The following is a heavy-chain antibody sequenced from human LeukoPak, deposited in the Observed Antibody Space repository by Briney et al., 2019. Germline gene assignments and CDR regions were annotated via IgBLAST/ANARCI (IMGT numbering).Heavy chain of an antibody. CDR1: GFTFDDYA. CDR3: ARVRGGNPGYFDL. D-gene: IGHD4-23*01. V-gene: IGHV3-43D*03. CDR2: ISWDGGST. J-gene: IGHJ2*01. Sequence: GGSLRLSRAASGFTFDDYAMHWVRQAPGKGLEWVSLISWDGGSTYYADSVKGRFTISRDNAQNSLYLQMNSLRAEDTALYHCARVRGGNPGYFDLWGRGTLVTVSS.